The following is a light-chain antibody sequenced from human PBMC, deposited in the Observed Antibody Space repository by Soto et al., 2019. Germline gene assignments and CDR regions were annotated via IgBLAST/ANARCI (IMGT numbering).Light chain of an antibody. V-gene: IGKV1-39*01. Sequence: DIQMTQSPSSLSASVGDRVTITCRASQSISTYLNWYQENPGKAPKALIYSASTLHSGVPSRFSGSGSGTDFTLTISSLQPEDFGTYYCQQSFDLPYTFGQGTKSEI. CDR2: SAS. CDR3: QQSFDLPYT. J-gene: IGKJ2*01. CDR1: QSISTY.